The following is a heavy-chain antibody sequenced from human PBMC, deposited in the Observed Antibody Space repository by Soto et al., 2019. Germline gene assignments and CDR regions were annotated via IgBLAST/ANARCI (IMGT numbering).Heavy chain of an antibody. CDR1: GCVFTTYG. V-gene: IGHV1-18*01. CDR2: ISASNGNT. D-gene: IGHD6-13*01. CDR3: ARDWRQAGYILNYYYGMDV. Sequence: ASVKVSCKGSGCVFTTYGINWVRQAPGQGLEWMGRISASNGNTNYAQKFQGRVTMTTDTSTNTAYMELRSLRSDDTAVYYCARDWRQAGYILNYYYGMDVWGQGTTVTVSS. J-gene: IGHJ6*02.